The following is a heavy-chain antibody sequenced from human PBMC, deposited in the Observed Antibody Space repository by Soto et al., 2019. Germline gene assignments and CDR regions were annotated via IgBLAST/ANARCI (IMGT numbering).Heavy chain of an antibody. CDR3: ARDYGDYVGWFDP. CDR2: IIPILGIA. CDR1: EGTFSSYT. J-gene: IGHJ5*02. Sequence: ASVKVSCKASEGTFSSYTISWVRQAPGQGLEWMGRIIPILGIANYAQKFQGRVTITADKSTSTAYLELSSLRSEDTAVYYCARDYGDYVGWFDPWGQGTLVTVSS. D-gene: IGHD4-17*01. V-gene: IGHV1-69*02.